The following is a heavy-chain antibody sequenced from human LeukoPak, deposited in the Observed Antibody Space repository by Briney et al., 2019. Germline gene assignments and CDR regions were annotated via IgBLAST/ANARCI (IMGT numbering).Heavy chain of an antibody. D-gene: IGHD3-22*01. CDR2: IYWDEDK. J-gene: IGHJ5*02. CDR1: GFSLSTSGVG. V-gene: IGHV2-5*02. CDR3: AHRKSYYDRSGYYGWFDP. Sequence: SGPTLVKPTQTLTLTCTFSGFSLSTSGVGVGWIRQPPGKALEWLALIYWDEDKRYSPSLKSRLTITKDTSKNQVVLTMTSMDPVDTATYYCAHRKSYYDRSGYYGWFDPWGQGTLVTVSS.